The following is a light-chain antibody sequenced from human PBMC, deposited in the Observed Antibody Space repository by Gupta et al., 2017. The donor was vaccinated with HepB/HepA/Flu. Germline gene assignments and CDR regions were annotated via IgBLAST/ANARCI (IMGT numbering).Light chain of an antibody. Sequence: EIVLTQSPGTLSLSPGERATLSCRASQSVSSDYLAWYQQKPGQAPRLLIYGASSRATGIPDRFSGSGSGTDFTLTSSRLEPEDFAVYYCQQYGSWAFGQGTKVEIK. CDR2: GAS. CDR1: QSVSSDY. CDR3: QQYGSWA. J-gene: IGKJ1*01. V-gene: IGKV3-20*01.